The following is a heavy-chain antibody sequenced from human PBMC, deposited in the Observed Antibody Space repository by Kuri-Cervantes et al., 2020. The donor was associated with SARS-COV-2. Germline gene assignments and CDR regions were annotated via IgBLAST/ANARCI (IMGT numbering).Heavy chain of an antibody. J-gene: IGHJ2*01. V-gene: IGHV1-69*13. Sequence: SVKVSCKASGGTFSSYAISWVRQAPGQGLEWMGGIIPIFGTANYAQKFQGRVTITADESTSTAYMELSSLRSEDTAVYYCASRKRELVYATRGGYFELWGRGTLVTVSS. D-gene: IGHD2-8*01. CDR3: ASRKRELVYATRGGYFEL. CDR2: IIPIFGTA. CDR1: GGTFSSYA.